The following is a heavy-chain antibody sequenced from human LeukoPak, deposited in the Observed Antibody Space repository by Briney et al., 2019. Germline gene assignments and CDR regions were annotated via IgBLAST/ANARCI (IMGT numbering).Heavy chain of an antibody. Sequence: GGSLRLSCAASGLTFSSYGMHWVRQAPGKGLEWVAVISYDGSNKYYADSVKGRFTISRDNSKNTLYLQMNSLRADDTAVYYCAKDDPNDYMPWIYWGQGTLVTVSS. CDR2: ISYDGSNK. CDR1: GLTFSSYG. D-gene: IGHD4-11*01. CDR3: AKDDPNDYMPWIY. J-gene: IGHJ4*02. V-gene: IGHV3-30*18.